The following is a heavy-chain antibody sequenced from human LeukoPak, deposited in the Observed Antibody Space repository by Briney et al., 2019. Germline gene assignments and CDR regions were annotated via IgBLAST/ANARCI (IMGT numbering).Heavy chain of an antibody. V-gene: IGHV4-38-2*02. J-gene: IGHJ4*02. CDR3: ARERQLERLAFGKEGSAFDY. D-gene: IGHD1-1*01. CDR2: MYHSGNT. CDR1: GNSISSGYY. Sequence: SETLSLTCTVSGNSISSGYYWDWIRQPPGKGLEWIGSMYHSGNTYYNPSLKSRVTISVDTSKNQFSLKLSSVTAADTAVYYCARERQLERLAFGKEGSAFDYWGQGTLVTVSS.